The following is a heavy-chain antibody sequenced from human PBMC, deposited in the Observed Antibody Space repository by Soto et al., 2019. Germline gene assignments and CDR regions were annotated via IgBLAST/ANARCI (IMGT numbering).Heavy chain of an antibody. Sequence: PGGSLRLSCAASGFTFSSYAMHWVRQAPGKGLEWVAVISYDGSNKYYADSVKGRFTISRDNSKNTLYLQMNSLRAEDTAVYYCARVGENYDFGPEIYYYGMDVWGQGTTVTVSS. CDR2: ISYDGSNK. CDR3: ARVGENYDFGPEIYYYGMDV. J-gene: IGHJ6*02. D-gene: IGHD3-3*01. V-gene: IGHV3-30-3*01. CDR1: GFTFSSYA.